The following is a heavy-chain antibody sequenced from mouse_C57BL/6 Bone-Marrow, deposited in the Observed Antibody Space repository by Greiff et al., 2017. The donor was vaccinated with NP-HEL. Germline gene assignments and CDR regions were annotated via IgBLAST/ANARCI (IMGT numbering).Heavy chain of an antibody. CDR2: INPNNGGT. V-gene: IGHV1-26*01. Sequence: VRLQQSGPELVKPGASVKISCKASGYTFTDYYMNWVKQSHGKSLEWIGDINPNNGGTSYNQKFKGKATLTVDKSSSTAYMELRSLTSEDSAVYYCARGYGNPYYFDYWGQGTTLTVSS. CDR3: ARGYGNPYYFDY. D-gene: IGHD2-1*01. CDR1: GYTFTDYY. J-gene: IGHJ2*01.